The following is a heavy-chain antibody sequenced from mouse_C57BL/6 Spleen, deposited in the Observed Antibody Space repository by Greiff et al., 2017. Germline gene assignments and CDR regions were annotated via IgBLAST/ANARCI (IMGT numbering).Heavy chain of an antibody. CDR2: IDPETGGT. Sequence: VQLQQSGAELVRPGASVTLSCKASGYTFTDYEMHWVKQTPVHGLEWIGAIDPETGGTAYNQKFKGKAILTADKSSSTAYMELHSLTSEDSAVYYCTRRNYDYDGSYWYFDVWGTGTTVTVSS. CDR3: TRRNYDYDGSYWYFDV. D-gene: IGHD2-4*01. J-gene: IGHJ1*03. V-gene: IGHV1-15*01. CDR1: GYTFTDYE.